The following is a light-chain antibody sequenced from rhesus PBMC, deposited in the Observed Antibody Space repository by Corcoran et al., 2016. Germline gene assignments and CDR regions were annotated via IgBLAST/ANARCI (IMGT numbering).Light chain of an antibody. J-gene: IGKJ3*01. CDR2: VAS. Sequence: DIQMSQSPSSLSASVGDKVTITCRASQGISTALAWYPQKPGKAPKPLIYVASTLESGVPSRVSGSRSGTDFNLPSSSLQPEDFATYDCQQGYSIPFTFGPGTKLDIK. CDR3: QQGYSIPFT. CDR1: QGISTA. V-gene: IGKV1-33*02.